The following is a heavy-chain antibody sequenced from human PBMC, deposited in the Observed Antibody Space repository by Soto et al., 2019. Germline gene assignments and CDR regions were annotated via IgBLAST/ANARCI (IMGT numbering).Heavy chain of an antibody. CDR2: INTYNGNT. CDR3: ARGLGSGTYYNQYNWFDP. V-gene: IGHV1-18*01. J-gene: IGHJ5*02. D-gene: IGHD3-10*02. Sequence: ASVKVSCKASGYTFTNYGISWVRQAPGQGLEWMGWINTYNGNTNHAQKLQGRVTMTTDTSTSTAYMELRSLRSDDTAVYYCARGLGSGTYYNQYNWFDPWGQGTLVTVSP. CDR1: GYTFTNYG.